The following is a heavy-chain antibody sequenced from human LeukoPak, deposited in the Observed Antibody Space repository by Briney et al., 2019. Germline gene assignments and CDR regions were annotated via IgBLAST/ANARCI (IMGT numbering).Heavy chain of an antibody. D-gene: IGHD6-13*01. J-gene: IGHJ6*03. CDR2: IYTSGCT. V-gene: IGHV4-4*07. CDR1: GGSISSYY. CDR3: ARTTEAHSWRTRYYDYYMDV. Sequence: SETLSLTCTVSGGSISSYYWSWIRQPAGKGLEWIGRIYTSGCTNYNPSLKSRVTMSVDTSKNQFSLKLNSVTAADTAVYYCARTTEAHSWRTRYYDYYMDVWGKGTTVTVSS.